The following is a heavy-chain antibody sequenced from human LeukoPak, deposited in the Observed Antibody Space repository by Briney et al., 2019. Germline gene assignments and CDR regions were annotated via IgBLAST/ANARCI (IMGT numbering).Heavy chain of an antibody. J-gene: IGHJ4*02. D-gene: IGHD1-26*01. CDR2: IKQDGSQK. CDR3: ARGEGLGTTNGGYYFAY. V-gene: IGHV3-7*01. CDR1: GFTFNNYW. Sequence: PGGSLRLSCAASGFTFNNYWMRWVRQAPGKGLEWVANIKQDGSQKYYVDSVQGRFTISRDNAKNSLYLQMNTLRAEDTAVYYCARGEGLGTTNGGYYFAYWGQGSLVIVSS.